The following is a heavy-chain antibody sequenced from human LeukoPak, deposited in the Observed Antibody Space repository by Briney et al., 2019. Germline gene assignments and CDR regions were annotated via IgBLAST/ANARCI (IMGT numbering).Heavy chain of an antibody. J-gene: IGHJ4*02. CDR2: IIPIFGTA. D-gene: IGHD3-22*01. CDR3: ASTTYYYDSSGYYFDY. CDR1: GGTFSSYA. V-gene: IGHV1-69*05. Sequence: ASVKVSCKASGGTFSSYAISWVRQAPGQGLEWMGGIIPIFGTANYAQKFQGRVTITTDESTSTAYMELSSLRSEDTAVYYCASTTYYYDSSGYYFDYWGQGTLVTVSS.